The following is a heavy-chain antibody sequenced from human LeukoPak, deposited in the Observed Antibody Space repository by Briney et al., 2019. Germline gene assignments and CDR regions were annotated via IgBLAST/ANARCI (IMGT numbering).Heavy chain of an antibody. V-gene: IGHV3-23*01. Sequence: GGCLRLSCAASGFTFNNYAMTWVRQAPGKGLEWVSSISDGGSDTYYAGSVKGRCTVSRDNSKNTLYMQMNSLRAEDTAVYYCAKRVSYSNSAAYFDYWGQGTLVTVSS. CDR3: AKRVSYSNSAAYFDY. D-gene: IGHD6-6*01. CDR1: GFTFNNYA. J-gene: IGHJ4*02. CDR2: ISDGGSDT.